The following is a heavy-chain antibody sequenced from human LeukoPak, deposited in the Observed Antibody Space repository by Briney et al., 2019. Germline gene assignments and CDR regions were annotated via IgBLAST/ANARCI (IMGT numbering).Heavy chain of an antibody. CDR1: GGTFTSYV. Sequence: SVKVSCKASGGTFTSYVISWVRQAPGQGLEWMGGIIPILGIANYAQKFQGRVTITADKSTSTAYMELSSLRSEDTAVYYCASGYYDRSGAGGTIGAFDIWGQGTMVTVSS. V-gene: IGHV1-69*04. J-gene: IGHJ3*02. D-gene: IGHD3-22*01. CDR3: ASGYYDRSGAGGTIGAFDI. CDR2: IIPILGIA.